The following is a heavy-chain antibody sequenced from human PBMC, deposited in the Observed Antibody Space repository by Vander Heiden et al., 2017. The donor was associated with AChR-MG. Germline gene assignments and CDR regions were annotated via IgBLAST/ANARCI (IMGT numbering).Heavy chain of an antibody. V-gene: IGHV1-69*06. D-gene: IGHD3-22*01. CDR3: ARGSYDSSGYYYVSYYYYGMDV. CDR2: IIPIFGTA. CDR1: GGTFSSYA. Sequence: QVQLVQSGAEVKTPGSLVKVSCKASGGTFSSYAISWWGQAPGQGLEWMGGIIPIFGTANYAQKFQGRVTITADKSTSTAYMELSSLRSEDTAVYYCARGSYDSSGYYYVSYYYYGMDVWGQGTTVTVSS. J-gene: IGHJ6*02.